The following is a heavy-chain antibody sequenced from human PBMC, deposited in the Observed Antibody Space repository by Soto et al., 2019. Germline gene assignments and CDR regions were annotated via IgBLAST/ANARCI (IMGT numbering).Heavy chain of an antibody. CDR2: IWYDGSNK. CDR3: ARDGSSHPVAGTGGEGWDYYYYYGMDV. D-gene: IGHD6-19*01. CDR1: GFTFSSYG. Sequence: QVQLVESGGGVVQPGRSLRLSCAASGFTFSSYGMHWVRQAPGKGLEWVAVIWYDGSNKYYADSVKGRFTISRDNSKKTLYLQMNSLSAEDTAVYYCARDGSSHPVAGTGGEGWDYYYYYGMDVWGQGTTVTVSS. J-gene: IGHJ6*02. V-gene: IGHV3-33*01.